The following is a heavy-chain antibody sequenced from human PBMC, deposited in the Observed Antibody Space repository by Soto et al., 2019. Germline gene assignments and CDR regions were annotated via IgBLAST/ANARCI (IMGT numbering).Heavy chain of an antibody. V-gene: IGHV3-7*05. J-gene: IGHJ4*02. CDR3: ARDGGSDRQGYEFDY. Sequence: VHLVESGGDLVQPGGSLRLSCVASGFTFSNYWMSWVRQATGKGLEWVANIKEDGSEKNYVDSVKGRLTISRDNAKNSLFLQMNTVRAEETALYYCARDGGSDRQGYEFDYWGQGTLVTVSS. CDR2: IKEDGSEK. D-gene: IGHD5-12*01. CDR1: GFTFSNYW.